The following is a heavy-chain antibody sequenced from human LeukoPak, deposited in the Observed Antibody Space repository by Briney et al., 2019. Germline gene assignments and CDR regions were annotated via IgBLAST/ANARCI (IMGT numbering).Heavy chain of an antibody. CDR2: IKQDGSEK. J-gene: IGHJ4*02. D-gene: IGHD6-13*01. CDR3: ARELIAAAGTAAY. V-gene: IGHV3-7*01. CDR1: GFTFSNYW. Sequence: GGSLRLSCAASGFTFSNYWMSWVRQAPGKGLEWVANIKQDGSEKYYVDSVKGRFTISRDNAKNSLYLQMNSLRAEDTAVYYCARELIAAAGTAAYWGQGTLVTVSS.